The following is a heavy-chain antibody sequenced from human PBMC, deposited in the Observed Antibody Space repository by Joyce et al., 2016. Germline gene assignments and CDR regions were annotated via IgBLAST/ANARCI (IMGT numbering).Heavy chain of an antibody. CDR1: GFSFRNAG. CDR3: VTGLCIGTACHWDDAFDV. CDR2: VKSKRQGGTT. V-gene: IGHV3-15*01. D-gene: IGHD2-2*01. Sequence: EVQLVESGGGLVKPGGSLRLSCAASGFSFRNAGVTWVRQGPGKGRAWVGRVKSKRQGGTTDYAAPVKGRFTISRDDSRDTAYLQMNSLKSEDTGVYFCVTGLCIGTACHWDDAFDVWGQGTMVTVSS. J-gene: IGHJ3*01.